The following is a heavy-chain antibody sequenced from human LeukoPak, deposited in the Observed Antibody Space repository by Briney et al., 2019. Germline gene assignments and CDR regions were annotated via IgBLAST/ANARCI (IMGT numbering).Heavy chain of an antibody. J-gene: IGHJ4*02. CDR1: GFPFSTYA. CDR2: ITGSGGFT. Sequence: GGSLRLSCAASGFPFSTYAMNWVRRAPGKGLEWDSVITGSGGFTQYADSVKGRFTISRDNSKNTVYLQMNSLRVEDTALYYCVRSLDYWGQGTLVTVSS. V-gene: IGHV3-23*01. CDR3: VRSLDY.